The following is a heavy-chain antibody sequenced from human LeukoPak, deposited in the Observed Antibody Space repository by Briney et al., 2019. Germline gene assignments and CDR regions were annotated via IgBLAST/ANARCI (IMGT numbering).Heavy chain of an antibody. Sequence: GGSLRLSCAASGFTFSTYSMNWVRQAPGKGLEWVSYISTSSSTMYYADSVKGRFTISRDNARNSLYLQMNSLRAEDTAVYYCAKDGGGYYPSYYYYMDVWGKGTTVTISS. D-gene: IGHD3-22*01. J-gene: IGHJ6*03. CDR2: ISTSSSTM. V-gene: IGHV3-48*01. CDR1: GFTFSTYS. CDR3: AKDGGGYYPSYYYYMDV.